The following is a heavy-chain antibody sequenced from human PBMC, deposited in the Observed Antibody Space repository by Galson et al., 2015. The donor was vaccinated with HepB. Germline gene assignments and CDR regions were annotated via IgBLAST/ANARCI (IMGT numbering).Heavy chain of an antibody. CDR3: ARGPRYCSGISCQLDDSYYYVMDV. CDR1: GYSFTDYW. CDR2: IHPSDSYT. J-gene: IGHJ6*02. V-gene: IGHV5-10-1*01. Sequence: QSGAEVKKPGESLRISCQASGYSFTDYWISWVRQIPGRGLEWMGRIHPSDSYTKYNPSFQGHVTISADRSISTAYLQWNSLNASDTAMYYCARGPRYCSGISCQLDDSYYYVMDVWGQGTTVTVS. D-gene: IGHD2-2*01.